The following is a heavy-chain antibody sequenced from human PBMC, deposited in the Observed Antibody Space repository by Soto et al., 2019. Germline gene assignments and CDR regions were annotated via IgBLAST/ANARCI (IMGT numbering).Heavy chain of an antibody. D-gene: IGHD3-3*01. CDR1: GFTFSRYW. J-gene: IGHJ3*02. CDR2: ISTEGSTT. CDR3: AKDDFFVVGISRGFDI. V-gene: IGHV3-74*01. Sequence: EVQLVESGGGLVQPGGSLRLSCAASGFTFSRYWMHWVRQAPGEGLVWVSGISTEGSTTRYVDSVKGRFTISRDNVKNTLYLQMSSLRAEYTAVYYCAKDDFFVVGISRGFDIWGPGTVVTVSS.